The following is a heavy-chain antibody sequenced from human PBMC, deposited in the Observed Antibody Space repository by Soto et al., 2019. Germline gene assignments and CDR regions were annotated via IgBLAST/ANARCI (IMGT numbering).Heavy chain of an antibody. V-gene: IGHV3-11*01. CDR3: ARVYIQHSNYGVNYYYYYMDV. D-gene: IGHD4-4*01. CDR2: ISSSGSTI. CDR1: GFTFSDYY. Sequence: GGSLRLSCAASGFTFSDYYMSWIRQAPGKGPEWVSYISSSGSTIYYADSVKGRFTISRDNAKNSLYLQMNSLRAEDTAVYYCARVYIQHSNYGVNYYYYYMDVWGKGTTVTVSS. J-gene: IGHJ6*03.